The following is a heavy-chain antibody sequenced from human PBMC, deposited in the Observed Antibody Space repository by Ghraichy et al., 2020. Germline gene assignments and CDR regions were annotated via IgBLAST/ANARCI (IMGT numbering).Heavy chain of an antibody. D-gene: IGHD2-15*01. CDR1: GFSFSTYA. J-gene: IGHJ5*02. CDR3: ARHHEGSGSFDP. Sequence: GALRLSCAASGFSFSTYAMSWIRQAPGKGPEWVAAISGSGTNTYYPDSLWGRFTISRDNSKNTVYLQMSSLRAEDTAAYYCARHHEGSGSFDPWGQGTLVTVSS. V-gene: IGHV3-23*01. CDR2: ISGSGTNT.